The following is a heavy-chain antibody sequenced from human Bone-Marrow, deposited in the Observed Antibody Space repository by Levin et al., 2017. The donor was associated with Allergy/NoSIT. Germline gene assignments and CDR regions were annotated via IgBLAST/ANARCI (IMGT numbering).Heavy chain of an antibody. CDR2: ITSSGDST. Sequence: PGGSLRLSCAASGFTFRHYTMNWVRQAPGKGLEWVSCITSSGDSTYYVDSVKGRFTISRDNAKNSLYLQLNRLRDEDTAMYYCARDPTRGYYDSSGYSGDHWGQGTLVTVSS. CDR3: ARDPTRGYYDSSGYSGDH. D-gene: IGHD3-22*01. CDR1: GFTFRHYT. V-gene: IGHV3-48*02. J-gene: IGHJ4*02.